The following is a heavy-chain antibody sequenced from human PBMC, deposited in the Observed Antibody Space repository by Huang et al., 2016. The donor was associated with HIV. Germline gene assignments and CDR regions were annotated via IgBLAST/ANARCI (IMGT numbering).Heavy chain of an antibody. J-gene: IGHJ4*02. V-gene: IGHV4-61*08. CDR1: GGSVSSGDYY. CDR3: SRINYAKTTYYLDFDF. D-gene: IGHD3-22*01. CDR2: AYNDGRP. Sequence: QVHLQESGPGLVKPSETLSLTCTVSGGSVSSGDYYWSWVRQPPGKGLEWIAYAYNDGRPNINSSRGSRLSMSVDTSRNQFSLKLRSVTAADTAVYYCSRINYAKTTYYLDFDFWGQGTLVTVSS.